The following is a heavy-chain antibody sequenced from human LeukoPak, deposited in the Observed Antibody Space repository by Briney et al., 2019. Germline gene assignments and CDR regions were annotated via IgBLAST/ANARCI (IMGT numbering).Heavy chain of an antibody. CDR1: GGSISSSSYY. Sequence: SGTLSLTCTVSGGSISSSSYYWGWIRQPPGKGLEWIGSIYYSGSTYYNPSLKSRVTISVDTSKNQFSLKLSSVTAADTAVYYCARRLVRHNWNDRGLGELDYWGQGTLVTVSS. CDR3: ARRLVRHNWNDRGLGELDY. V-gene: IGHV4-39*07. D-gene: IGHD1-20*01. CDR2: IYYSGST. J-gene: IGHJ4*02.